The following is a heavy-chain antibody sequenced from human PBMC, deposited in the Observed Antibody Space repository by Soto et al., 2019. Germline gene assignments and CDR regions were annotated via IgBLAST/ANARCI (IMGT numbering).Heavy chain of an antibody. J-gene: IGHJ4*02. CDR1: GFTLSDHY. CDR2: TKNKANRYTP. V-gene: IGHV3-72*01. CDR3: ARWVSGSPDN. D-gene: IGHD1-26*01. Sequence: EVQLVESGGGLVQPGGSLRLSCAASGFTLSDHYMDWVRQAPGKGLEWVGRTKNKANRYTPEYAASVNGRFTISRDDSKTSLYLQMNSLKTEDTAVYYCARWVSGSPDNWGQGTLVTVSS.